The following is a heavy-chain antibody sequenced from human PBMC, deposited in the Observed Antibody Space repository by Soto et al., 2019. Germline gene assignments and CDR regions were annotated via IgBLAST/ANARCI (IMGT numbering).Heavy chain of an antibody. V-gene: IGHV3-23*01. CDR1: GFTFSSYA. Sequence: HPGGSLRLSCAASGFTFSSYAMSWVRQAPGKGLEWVSAISGSGGSTYYADSVKGRFTISRDNSKNTLYLQMNSLRAEDTAVYYCAKDTNYDSENWFDPWGQGTLVTVSS. CDR2: ISGSGGST. CDR3: AKDTNYDSENWFDP. D-gene: IGHD3-22*01. J-gene: IGHJ5*02.